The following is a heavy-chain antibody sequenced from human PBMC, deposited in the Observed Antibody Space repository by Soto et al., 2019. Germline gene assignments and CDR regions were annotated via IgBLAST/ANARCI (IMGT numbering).Heavy chain of an antibody. V-gene: IGHV4-59*01. CDR2: IYYSGST. CDR1: GGPISSYY. J-gene: IGHJ4*02. Sequence: SETLSLTCTVSGGPISSYYWSWIRQPPGKGLEWIGYIYYSGSTNYNPSLKSRVTISVDTSKNQFSLKLSSVTAADTAVYYCARNNPYDFWSGYPGPFDYWGQGTLVTVSS. CDR3: ARNNPYDFWSGYPGPFDY. D-gene: IGHD3-3*01.